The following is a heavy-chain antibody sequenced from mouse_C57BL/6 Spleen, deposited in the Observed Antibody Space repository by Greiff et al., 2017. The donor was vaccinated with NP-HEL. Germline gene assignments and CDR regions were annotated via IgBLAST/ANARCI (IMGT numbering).Heavy chain of an antibody. V-gene: IGHV5-4*01. CDR3: ARDALITTVVATGTDWYFDV. Sequence: EVKLVESGGGLVKPGGSLKLSCAASGFTFSSYAMSWVRQTPEKRLEWVATISDGGSYTYYPDNVKGRFTISRDNAKNNLYLQMSHLKSEDTAMYYCARDALITTVVATGTDWYFDVWGTGTTVTVSS. CDR1: GFTFSSYA. CDR2: ISDGGSYT. D-gene: IGHD1-1*01. J-gene: IGHJ1*03.